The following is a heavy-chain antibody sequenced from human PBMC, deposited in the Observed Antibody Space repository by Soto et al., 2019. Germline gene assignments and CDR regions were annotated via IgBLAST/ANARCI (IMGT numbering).Heavy chain of an antibody. V-gene: IGHV1-2*04. Sequence: GASVKVSCKASGYTFTGYYMHWVRQAPGQGLEWMGWINPNSGGTNYAQKFQGWVTMTRDTSTSTAYMELSSLRSDDTAVYYCARDGVDTATGYYYGMDVWGQGTTVTVSS. J-gene: IGHJ6*02. CDR1: GYTFTGYY. CDR2: INPNSGGT. D-gene: IGHD5-18*01. CDR3: ARDGVDTATGYYYGMDV.